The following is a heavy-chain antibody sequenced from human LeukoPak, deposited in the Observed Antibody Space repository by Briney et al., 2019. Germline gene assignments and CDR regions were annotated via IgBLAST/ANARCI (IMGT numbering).Heavy chain of an antibody. D-gene: IGHD3-16*02. CDR3: ARGRGRGNYVWGSYPSY. CDR2: IIPILGIA. V-gene: IGHV1-69*02. J-gene: IGHJ4*02. Sequence: SVKVSCKASGGTFSSYTISWVRQAPGQGLEWMGRIIPILGIANYAQKFQGRVTITADKSTSTAYMELSSLRSEDTAVYYCARGRGRGNYVWGSYPSYWGQGTLVTVSS. CDR1: GGTFSSYT.